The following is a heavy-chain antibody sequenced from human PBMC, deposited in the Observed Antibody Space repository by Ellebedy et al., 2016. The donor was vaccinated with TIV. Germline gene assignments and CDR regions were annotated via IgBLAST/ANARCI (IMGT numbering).Heavy chain of an antibody. V-gene: IGHV4-34*01. Sequence: SETLSLXXAVYGGSFSGYYWSWIRQPPGKGLEWIGEINHSGSTNYNPSLKSRVTISVDTSKNQFSLKLSSVTAADTAVYYCARGYSSGWDVNNWFDPWGQGTLVTVSS. CDR3: ARGYSSGWDVNNWFDP. D-gene: IGHD6-19*01. CDR2: INHSGST. J-gene: IGHJ5*02. CDR1: GGSFSGYY.